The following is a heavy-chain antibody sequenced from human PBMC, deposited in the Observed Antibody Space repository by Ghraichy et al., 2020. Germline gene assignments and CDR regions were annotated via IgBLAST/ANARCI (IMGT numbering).Heavy chain of an antibody. CDR2: ISAGGDRR. Sequence: LSLTCAVSGITGSTQAVTWVRQAPGKGLQWVSTISAGGDRRYADSLEGRFTVSRDKSKNTVNLQMNILRAEDTAVYYCARDPDYDFWNGYTYLDVWGTGTTVTVS. J-gene: IGHJ6*03. CDR1: GITGSTQA. V-gene: IGHV3-23*01. CDR3: ARDPDYDFWNGYTYLDV. D-gene: IGHD3/OR15-3a*01.